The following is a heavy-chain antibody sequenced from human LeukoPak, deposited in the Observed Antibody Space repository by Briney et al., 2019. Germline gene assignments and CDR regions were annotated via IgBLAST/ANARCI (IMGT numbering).Heavy chain of an antibody. CDR3: AKSLHYDSHDF. J-gene: IGHJ4*02. CDR2: MDQDGKEK. V-gene: IGHV3-7*01. D-gene: IGHD3-3*01. Sequence: PGGSLRLSCAASGFIFSNSWMSWFRQVPGKGLEWVANMDQDGKEKNYVASVKGRFTISRDNTKNSLFLQMNSLTAEDTAVYYCAKSLHYDSHDFWGRGALVTVSS. CDR1: GFIFSNSW.